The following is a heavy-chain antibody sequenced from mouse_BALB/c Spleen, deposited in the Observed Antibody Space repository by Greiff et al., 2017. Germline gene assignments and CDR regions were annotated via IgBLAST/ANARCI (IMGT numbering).Heavy chain of an antibody. J-gene: IGHJ2*01. CDR1: GFTFSDYG. CDR2: ISNLAYSI. V-gene: IGHV5-15*02. Sequence: EVQLVESGGGLVQPGGSRKLSCAASGFTFSDYGMAWVRQAPGKGPEWVAFISNLAYSIYYADTVTGRFTISRENAKNTLYLEMSSLRSEDTAMYYCARDRGGALDYWGQGTTLTVSS. CDR3: ARDRGGALDY.